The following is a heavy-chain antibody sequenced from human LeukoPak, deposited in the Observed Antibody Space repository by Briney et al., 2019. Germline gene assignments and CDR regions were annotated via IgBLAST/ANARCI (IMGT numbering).Heavy chain of an antibody. V-gene: IGHV1-2*02. D-gene: IGHD4-17*01. CDR2: INPNSGGT. Sequence: ASVKVSCKASGYTFTGYYMHWVRQAPGQGLGWMGWINPNSGGTNYAQKFQGRVTMTRDTSISTAYMELSRLRSDDTAVYYCARAFDYGDRPFDYWGQGTLVTVSS. CDR1: GYTFTGYY. CDR3: ARAFDYGDRPFDY. J-gene: IGHJ4*02.